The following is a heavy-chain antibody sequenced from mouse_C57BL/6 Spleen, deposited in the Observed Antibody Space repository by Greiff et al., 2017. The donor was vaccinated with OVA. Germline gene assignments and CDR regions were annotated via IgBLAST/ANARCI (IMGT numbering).Heavy chain of an antibody. D-gene: IGHD1-1*01. J-gene: IGHJ3*01. CDR1: GFNIKDYY. Sequence: VQLQQSGAELVRPGASVKLSCTASGFNIKDYYMHWVKQRPEQGLEWIGRIDPEDGDTEYAPKFQGKATMTADTSSNTAYLQLSSLTSEDTAVYYCTSYDYGSSGSFAYWGQGTLVTVSA. CDR3: TSYDYGSSGSFAY. CDR2: IDPEDGDT. V-gene: IGHV14-1*01.